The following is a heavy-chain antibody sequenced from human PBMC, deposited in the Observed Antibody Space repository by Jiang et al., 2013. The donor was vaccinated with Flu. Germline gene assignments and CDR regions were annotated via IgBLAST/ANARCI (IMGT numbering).Heavy chain of an antibody. J-gene: IGHJ1*01. V-gene: IGHV1-18*04. CDR3: ARSYRIVLDGTTAEYFHY. CDR2: ISAYNGDT. D-gene: IGHD2/OR15-2a*01. Sequence: SYGLSWVRQAPGQGLEWMGWISAYNGDTNYAQKFQGRVTMTTDASTSTAYMELRSLRSDDTAVYYCARSYRIVLDGTTAEYFHYWGQGTLVTVSS. CDR1: SYG.